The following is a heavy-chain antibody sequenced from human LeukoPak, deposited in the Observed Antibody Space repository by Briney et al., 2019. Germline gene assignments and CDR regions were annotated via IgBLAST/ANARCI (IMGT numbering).Heavy chain of an antibody. CDR1: GFTFSSYG. D-gene: IGHD1-26*01. Sequence: PGGSLRLSCAASGFTFSSYGMHWVRQAPGKGLEWVAVIWYDGSNKYYADSVKGRLTISRDNSKNTLYLQMNSLRAEDTAVYYCATGSDYEDYFDYWGQGTLVTVSS. J-gene: IGHJ4*02. CDR2: IWYDGSNK. CDR3: ATGSDYEDYFDY. V-gene: IGHV3-33*01.